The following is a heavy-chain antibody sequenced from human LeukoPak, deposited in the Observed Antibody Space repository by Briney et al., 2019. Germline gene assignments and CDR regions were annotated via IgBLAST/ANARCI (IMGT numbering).Heavy chain of an antibody. CDR3: ARRRYYDFWSGYFGAFDI. V-gene: IGHV4-39*07. Sequence: SETLSLTCTVSGGSISSSSYYWGWIRQPPGKGLEWIGEINHSGSTNYNPSLKSRVTISVDTSKNQFSLKLSSVTAADTAVYYCARRRYYDFWSGYFGAFDIWGQGTMVTVSS. CDR1: GGSISSSSYY. CDR2: INHSGST. D-gene: IGHD3-3*01. J-gene: IGHJ3*02.